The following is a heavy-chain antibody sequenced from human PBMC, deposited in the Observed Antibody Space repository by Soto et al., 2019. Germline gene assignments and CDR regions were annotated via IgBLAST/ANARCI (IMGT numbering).Heavy chain of an antibody. J-gene: IGHJ3*02. D-gene: IGHD1-7*01. CDR3: TRGNSGAFHN. CDR1: GFTVSDEW. CDR2: IKNKPNGETT. V-gene: IGHV3-15*07. Sequence: EVHLVESGGVLIKPGWSLRLSCAASGFTVSDEWVNWVRQAPGKGLEWVGRIKNKPNGETTDYAAPVKGRFTISRDDSESRLYLQMNNLKTDDTAVYYCTRGNSGAFHNWGQGTLVTVSS.